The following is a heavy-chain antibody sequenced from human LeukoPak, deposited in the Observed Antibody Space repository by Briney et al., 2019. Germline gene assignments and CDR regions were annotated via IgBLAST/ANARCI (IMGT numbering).Heavy chain of an antibody. V-gene: IGHV3-15*01. Sequence: GGSLRLSCAASGFTFSNAWMSWVRQAPGKGLEWVGSIKSKTDDGTTDYAAPVKGRFTISRDDSKNTLYLQMNSLKTEDTAVYYCTTVIHCGGDCYPGYFDYWGQGTLVTVSS. CDR3: TTVIHCGGDCYPGYFDY. J-gene: IGHJ4*02. CDR2: IKSKTDDGTT. D-gene: IGHD2-21*02. CDR1: GFTFSNAW.